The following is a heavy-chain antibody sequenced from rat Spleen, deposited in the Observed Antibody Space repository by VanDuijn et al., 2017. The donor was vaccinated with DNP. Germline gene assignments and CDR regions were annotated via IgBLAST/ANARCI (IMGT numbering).Heavy chain of an antibody. Sequence: EVKLVESGGGLVQPGRSLKLSCAASGFIFNDFWMGWVRQAPGQGLEWIGEVNKDSSRINYRQSLKEKFTIIRNNAQNNLYLQMSKLGSEDTAIYYCTRGPNYGGDSDYFDYWGQGVMVTVSS. D-gene: IGHD1-11*01. V-gene: IGHV4-2*01. CDR3: TRGPNYGGDSDYFDY. CDR2: VNKDSSRI. CDR1: GFIFNDFW. J-gene: IGHJ2*01.